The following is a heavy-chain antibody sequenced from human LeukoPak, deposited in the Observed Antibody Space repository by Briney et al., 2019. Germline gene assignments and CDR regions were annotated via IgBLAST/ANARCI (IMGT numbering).Heavy chain of an antibody. J-gene: IGHJ5*02. D-gene: IGHD6-25*01. V-gene: IGHV3-30*18. CDR3: AKATPRYSSGFDP. Sequence: TGGSLRLSCAASGFTFSHHIMHWVRQSPGKGLEWVAIISSDGVNKFYADSVKGRFTISRDNSKNTLYLQMNSLRAEDTAVYYCAKATPRYSSGFDPWGQGTLVTVSS. CDR2: ISSDGVNK. CDR1: GFTFSHHI.